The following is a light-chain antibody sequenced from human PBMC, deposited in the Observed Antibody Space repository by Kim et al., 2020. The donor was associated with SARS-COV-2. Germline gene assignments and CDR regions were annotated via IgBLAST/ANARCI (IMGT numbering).Light chain of an antibody. Sequence: DIPMTQSPSSLSASPGDRVTITCRASQSISTYLSWYQQKPGKAPKLLIYATSNLQSGVPSRFSGSGSGTDFTLTISSVQPEDFATYYCQQSYSSPSSTFGGGTKLEI. CDR3: QQSYSSPSST. CDR2: ATS. J-gene: IGKJ4*01. V-gene: IGKV1-39*01. CDR1: QSISTY.